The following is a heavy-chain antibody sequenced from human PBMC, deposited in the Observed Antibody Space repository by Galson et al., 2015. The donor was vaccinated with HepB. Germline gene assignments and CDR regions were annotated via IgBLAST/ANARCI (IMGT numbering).Heavy chain of an antibody. CDR2: ISWNSGSI. Sequence: SLRLSCAASGFTFDDYAMHWVRQAPGKGLEWVSGISWNSGSIGYADSVKGRFTISRDNAKNSLYLQMNSLRAEDTALYYCAKVRSLYCSGGSCYADAFDIWGQGTMVTVSS. CDR1: GFTFDDYA. V-gene: IGHV3-9*01. D-gene: IGHD2-15*01. CDR3: AKVRSLYCSGGSCYADAFDI. J-gene: IGHJ3*02.